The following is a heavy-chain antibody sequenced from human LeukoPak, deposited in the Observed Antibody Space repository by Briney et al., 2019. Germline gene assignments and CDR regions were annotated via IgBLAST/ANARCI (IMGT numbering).Heavy chain of an antibody. Sequence: PSETLSLTCTVSGGSISSYYWSWIRQPPGKGLEWIGYIYYSGSTNYNPSLKSRVAISVDTSKNQFSLQMNSVTTADTAVYYCARPQLLPLDAFNLWGQGTMVTVSS. CDR3: ARPQLLPLDAFNL. CDR1: GGSISSYY. J-gene: IGHJ3*01. CDR2: IYYSGST. D-gene: IGHD2-2*01. V-gene: IGHV4-59*01.